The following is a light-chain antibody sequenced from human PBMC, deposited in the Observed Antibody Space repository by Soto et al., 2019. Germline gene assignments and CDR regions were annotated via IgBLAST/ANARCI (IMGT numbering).Light chain of an antibody. Sequence: QSVLTQPPSVSGAPGQRVTISCTGSTSSIGPHSDIHWYQHLPGKAPKLLIYSNTHRPSGVPDRFSGSKSGTSASLAISGLQAEDEGDYYCQYYDTSLSRLFVFGSGTKVTVL. J-gene: IGLJ1*01. CDR2: SNT. CDR3: QYYDTSLSRLFV. CDR1: TSSIGPHSD. V-gene: IGLV1-40*01.